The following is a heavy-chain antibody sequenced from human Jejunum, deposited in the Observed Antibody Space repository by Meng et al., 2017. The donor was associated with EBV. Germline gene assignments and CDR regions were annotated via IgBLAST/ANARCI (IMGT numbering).Heavy chain of an antibody. Sequence: QVQLVQSGSEVKKPGASCKVSCKASGYTLTSSGINWVRQAPGQGLEWMGWINTNTGYPTYAQDFTGRFVFSLDTSVSTAYLQITSLSTEDNAVYYCARVRPGGGWFDPWGQGTLVTVSS. J-gene: IGHJ5*02. D-gene: IGHD2-8*02. V-gene: IGHV7-4-1*02. CDR2: INTNTGYP. CDR1: GYTLTSSG. CDR3: ARVRPGGGWFDP.